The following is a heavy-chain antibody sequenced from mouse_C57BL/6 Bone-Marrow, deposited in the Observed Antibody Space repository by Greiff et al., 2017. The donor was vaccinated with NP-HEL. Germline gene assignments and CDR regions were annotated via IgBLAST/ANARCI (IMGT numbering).Heavy chain of an antibody. Sequence: VQLQQPGAELVRPGSSVKLSCKASGYTFTSYWMHWVKQRPIQGLEWIGNIDPSDSETHYNQKFKDKATLTVDKSSSTAYMQLSSLTSEDSAVYYCARGATVVAKDYAMGYWGQGTSVTVSS. CDR3: ARGATVVAKDYAMGY. CDR1: GYTFTSYW. CDR2: IDPSDSET. J-gene: IGHJ4*01. V-gene: IGHV1-52*01. D-gene: IGHD1-1*01.